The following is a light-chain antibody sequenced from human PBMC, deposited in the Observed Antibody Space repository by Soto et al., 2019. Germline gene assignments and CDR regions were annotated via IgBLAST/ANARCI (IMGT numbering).Light chain of an antibody. V-gene: IGKV1-5*01. CDR2: DVS. Sequence: DIQMTQSPSTLSASIGDRVTITCRARQSINGRLAWYQQKPGRPPKLLIYDVSFLESGVPSRFSGSGSGTDFNLTNSSLRPDDFATFYCQQYKVYPYTFGQGTRLDIQ. CDR3: QQYKVYPYT. CDR1: QSINGR. J-gene: IGKJ2*01.